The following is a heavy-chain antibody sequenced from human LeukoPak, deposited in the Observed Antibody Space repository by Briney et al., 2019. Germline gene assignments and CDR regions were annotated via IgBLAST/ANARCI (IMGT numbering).Heavy chain of an antibody. J-gene: IGHJ4*02. V-gene: IGHV3-7*01. D-gene: IGHD3-22*01. CDR3: ARDYYDSSGYYYGSLGFDY. CDR2: IKQDGSEK. CDR1: EFSFSSYW. Sequence: PGGSLRLSCEGSEFSFSSYWMSWVRQAPGKGLEWVAKIKQDGSEKYYVDSVKGRFTISRDNAKNSMYLLMNSLRVEDTAVYYCARDYYDSSGYYYGSLGFDYWGQGTLVTVSS.